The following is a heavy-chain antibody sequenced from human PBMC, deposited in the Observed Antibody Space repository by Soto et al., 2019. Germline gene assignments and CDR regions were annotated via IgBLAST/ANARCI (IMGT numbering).Heavy chain of an antibody. CDR2: INPSGGSP. V-gene: IGHV1-46*01. CDR1: GYTFTSYY. CDR3: ARDRGEYSSSYGMDV. Sequence: GASVKVSCKASGYTFTSYYMHWVRQAPGQGLEWMGIINPSGGSPSYAQKFQGRVTMTRDTSTSTVYMELSSLRSEDTAVFYCARDRGEYSSSYGMDVWGQGTTVTVSS. J-gene: IGHJ6*02. D-gene: IGHD6-13*01.